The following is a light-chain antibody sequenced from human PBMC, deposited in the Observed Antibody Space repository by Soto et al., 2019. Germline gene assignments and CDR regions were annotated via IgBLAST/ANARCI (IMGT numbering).Light chain of an antibody. Sequence: QSVLTQPPSVSGAPGQRVTISCTGSSSNIGAGYDVHWYQQLPGTAPKLLIYGNSNRPSGVPDRFSGSKSGTSASLAITGLQAEDEPDYYCQSYDSSLSGVVFGGGTKLTV. V-gene: IGLV1-40*01. J-gene: IGLJ2*01. CDR1: SSNIGAGYD. CDR2: GNS. CDR3: QSYDSSLSGVV.